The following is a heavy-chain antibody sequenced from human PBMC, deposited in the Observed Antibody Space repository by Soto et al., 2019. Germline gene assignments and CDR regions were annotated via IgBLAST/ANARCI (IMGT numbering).Heavy chain of an antibody. J-gene: IGHJ4*02. CDR1: GYSFTSYW. Sequence: CKGSGYSFTSYWIGWVRQMPGKGLEWMGIIYPGDSDTRYSPSFQGQVTISADKSISTAYLQWSSLKASDTAMYYCATTYYDFWSGYRAFDYWGQGTLVTVSS. CDR3: ATTYYDFWSGYRAFDY. D-gene: IGHD3-3*01. CDR2: IYPGDSDT. V-gene: IGHV5-51*01.